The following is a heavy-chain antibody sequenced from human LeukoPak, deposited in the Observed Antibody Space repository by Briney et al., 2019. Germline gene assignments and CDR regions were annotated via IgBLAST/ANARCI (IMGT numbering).Heavy chain of an antibody. Sequence: ASVKVPCKVSGYTLTELSMHWVRQAPGKGLEWMGGFDPEDGETIYAQKFQGRVTMTEDTSTDTAYMELSSLRSEDTAVYYCATCKTPDYYYYMDVWGEGTTVTVSS. CDR1: GYTLTELS. J-gene: IGHJ6*03. D-gene: IGHD2/OR15-2a*01. CDR3: ATCKTPDYYYYMDV. V-gene: IGHV1-24*01. CDR2: FDPEDGET.